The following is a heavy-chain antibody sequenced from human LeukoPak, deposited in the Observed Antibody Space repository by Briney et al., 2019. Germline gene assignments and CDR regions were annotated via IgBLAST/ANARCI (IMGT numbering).Heavy chain of an antibody. D-gene: IGHD3-22*01. Sequence: AGGSLRLSCAASGFTFDDYGMSWVRQAPGKGLEWVSDINWNGGSTGYADSVKGRFTISRDNAKNSLYLQMNSLRAEDTALYYCARVGEYHYDSSGYYPGYWGQGTLVTVSS. CDR3: ARVGEYHYDSSGYYPGY. V-gene: IGHV3-20*04. CDR1: GFTFDDYG. J-gene: IGHJ4*02. CDR2: INWNGGST.